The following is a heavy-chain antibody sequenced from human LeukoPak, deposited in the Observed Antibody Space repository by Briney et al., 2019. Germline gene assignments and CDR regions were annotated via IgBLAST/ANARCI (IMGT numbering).Heavy chain of an antibody. CDR1: GFTFSSYW. CDR3: ARMAGGLWDY. D-gene: IGHD5-24*01. CDR2: TNQDGSEK. Sequence: GGSLRLSCAASGFTFSSYWMSWVRQAPGKGLEWVANTNQDGSEKYYVDSVKGRFTISRDNAKNSLFLQMNSLRAEDTAVCYCARMAGGLWDYWGQGNLVTVAS. V-gene: IGHV3-7*05. J-gene: IGHJ4*02.